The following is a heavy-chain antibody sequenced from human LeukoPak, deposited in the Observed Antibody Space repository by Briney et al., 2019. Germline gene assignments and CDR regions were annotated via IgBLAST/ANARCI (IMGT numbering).Heavy chain of an antibody. CDR3: SKDIGFYDYVWGSYPYGYYFDY. CDR1: GFTFSSYA. Sequence: GGSLRLSCAAPGFTFSSYAMRWVRQAPRKWLEWVSAISGSGGSTYYADSVKGRFTISRDNSKNTLYLQMNSLRAEDTAVYYCSKDIGFYDYVWGSYPYGYYFDYWGQGTLVTVSS. J-gene: IGHJ4*02. V-gene: IGHV3-23*01. D-gene: IGHD3-16*02. CDR2: ISGSGGST.